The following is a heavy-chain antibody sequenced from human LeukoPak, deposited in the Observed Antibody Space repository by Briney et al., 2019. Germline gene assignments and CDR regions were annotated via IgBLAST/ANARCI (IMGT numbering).Heavy chain of an antibody. V-gene: IGHV4-59*01. J-gene: IGHJ5*02. CDR1: GGSISSYY. CDR2: IYYSGST. CDR3: ARGNYDLLTGYYNGWFDP. Sequence: SETLSLTCTVSGGSISSYYWSWIRQPPGKGLEWIGYIYYSGSTNYNPSLKSRVTISVDTSKNQFSLKLSSVTAADTAVYYCARGNYDLLTGYYNGWFDPWGQGTLVTVSS. D-gene: IGHD3-9*01.